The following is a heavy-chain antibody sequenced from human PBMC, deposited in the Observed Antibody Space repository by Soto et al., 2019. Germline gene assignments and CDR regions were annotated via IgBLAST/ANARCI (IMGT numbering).Heavy chain of an antibody. Sequence: ASVKVSCKASGFTFTSYAVQWVRQARGQRLEWIGWIVVGSGNTNYAQKFQERVTSTRDMSTSTAYMELSSLRSEDTAVYYCAADRGGYSYGTSDLYYYYCLDVWGQGPTVTVSS. CDR2: IVVGSGNT. CDR3: AADRGGYSYGTSDLYYYYCLDV. V-gene: IGHV1-58*01. J-gene: IGHJ6*02. CDR1: GFTFTSYA. D-gene: IGHD5-18*01.